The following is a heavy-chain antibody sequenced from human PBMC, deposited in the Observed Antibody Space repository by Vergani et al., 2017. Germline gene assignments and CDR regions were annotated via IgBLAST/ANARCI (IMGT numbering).Heavy chain of an antibody. V-gene: IGHV1-2*02. D-gene: IGHD3-22*01. J-gene: IGHJ4*02. Sequence: QVQLVQSGAEVKKPGASVKVSCKASGYTFTGYYMHWVRQAPGQGLEWMGWINPNSGGTNYAQKFQGRVTMTRDTSISTAYMELSRRRSDDTAVYYCARDMTAYQYYYDSSGYYDYWGQGTLVTVSS. CDR2: INPNSGGT. CDR3: ARDMTAYQYYYDSSGYYDY. CDR1: GYTFTGYY.